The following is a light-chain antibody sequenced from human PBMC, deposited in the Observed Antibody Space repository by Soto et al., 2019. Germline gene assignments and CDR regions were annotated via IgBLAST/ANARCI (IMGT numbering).Light chain of an antibody. CDR1: QTIGSS. J-gene: IGKJ2*01. CDR3: QQHNDYSPVT. Sequence: DIKMTQSPSTLSASVGDRVTITCRASQTIGSSLAWYQHKTGKAPKLIIFDASTLRTGVPSRFSGSGFGTEFTLTISKLQPDDFATYFCQQHNDYSPVTFGQGTKLEIK. CDR2: DAS. V-gene: IGKV1-5*01.